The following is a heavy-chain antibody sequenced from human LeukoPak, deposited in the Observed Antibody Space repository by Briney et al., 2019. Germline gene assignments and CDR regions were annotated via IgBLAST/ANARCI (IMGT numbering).Heavy chain of an antibody. CDR3: ARDIRYFDWPHYYYGMDV. J-gene: IGHJ6*02. D-gene: IGHD3-9*01. CDR2: INPNSGGT. V-gene: IGHV1-2*06. CDR1: GYTFTGYY. Sequence: GASATVSCKASGYTFTGYYMHWVRQAPGQGLEWMGRINPNSGGTNYAQKFQGRVTMTRDTSISTAYMELSRLRSDDTAVYYCARDIRYFDWPHYYYGMDVWGQGTTVTVSS.